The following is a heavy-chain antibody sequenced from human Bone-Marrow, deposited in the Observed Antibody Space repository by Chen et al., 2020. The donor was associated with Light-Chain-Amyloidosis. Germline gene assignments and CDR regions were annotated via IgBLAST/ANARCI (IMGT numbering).Heavy chain of an antibody. Sequence: EVQLVESGGGLVQPGGCLRLSCAASGFTFSSHAMTWVRQAPGKGLEWLSSISSNSYKYYADSVKGRFTISRDNAMNSVYLQMNSLRAEDTAIYYCARPTSVWLQLTTGGDFWGQGTLVTVSS. CDR1: GFTFSSHA. D-gene: IGHD6-19*01. J-gene: IGHJ4*02. CDR2: ISSNSYK. CDR3: ARPTSVWLQLTTGGDF. V-gene: IGHV3-21*02.